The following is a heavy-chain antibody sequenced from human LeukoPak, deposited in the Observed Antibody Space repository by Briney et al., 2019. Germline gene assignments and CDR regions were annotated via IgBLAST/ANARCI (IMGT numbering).Heavy chain of an antibody. J-gene: IGHJ3*02. V-gene: IGHV4-4*07. CDR1: GGSISSYY. Sequence: PSETLSLTCTVSGGSISSYYWSWIRQPAGKGLEWIGRMYASGSTNYNPSLKSRVTMSVDTSKNQFSLKLRSVTAADTAMYYCARALVPYYDILTGYYKHPIDAFDIWGQGTMVTVSS. D-gene: IGHD3-9*01. CDR2: MYASGST. CDR3: ARALVPYYDILTGYYKHPIDAFDI.